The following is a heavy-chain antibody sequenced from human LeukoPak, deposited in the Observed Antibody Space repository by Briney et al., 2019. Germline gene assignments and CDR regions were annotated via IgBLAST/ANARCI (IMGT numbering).Heavy chain of an antibody. J-gene: IGHJ4*02. V-gene: IGHV3-23*01. CDR1: GFTFTSFA. CDR2: ISRSGVET. CDR3: AKHSHDGSAPYYEVQLDY. D-gene: IGHD3-22*01. Sequence: GGSLRLSCAASGFTFTSFAMSWVRQAPGRGLEWVSTISRSGVETYYANSVKGRFTISRDNSKNTVYLQIHRLRAEDTAIYFCAKHSHDGSAPYYEVQLDYWGQGTLVTVSS.